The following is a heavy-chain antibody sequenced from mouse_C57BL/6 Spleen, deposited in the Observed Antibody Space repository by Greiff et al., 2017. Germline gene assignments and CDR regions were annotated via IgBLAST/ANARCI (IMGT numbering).Heavy chain of an antibody. CDR2: INPGSGGT. D-gene: IGHD2-2*01. CDR1: GYAFTNYF. V-gene: IGHV1-54*01. Sequence: VQGVESGAELVRPGTSVKVSCKASGYAFTNYFIEWVKQRPGQGLEWIGVINPGSGGTNYNEKFKGKATLTADKSSSTAYMQRSSLTSEDAAVYFCARPGLGYERDWFAYWGQGTLVTVAA. CDR3: ARPGLGYERDWFAY. J-gene: IGHJ3*01.